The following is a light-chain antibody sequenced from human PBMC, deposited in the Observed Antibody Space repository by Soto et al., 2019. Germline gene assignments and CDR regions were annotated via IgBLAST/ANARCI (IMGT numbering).Light chain of an antibody. CDR1: PSISSD. J-gene: IGKJ1*01. CDR3: QQYNKWWT. V-gene: IGKV3-15*01. CDR2: DAS. Sequence: EIVMTQSPATLSVSPGERATLSCRASPSISSDLAWYQQKPGQAPRLLIYDASTRATGIPARFSGSGSGTEFTLTISSLQSEDFAIYYCQQYNKWWTFGQGTKVEIK.